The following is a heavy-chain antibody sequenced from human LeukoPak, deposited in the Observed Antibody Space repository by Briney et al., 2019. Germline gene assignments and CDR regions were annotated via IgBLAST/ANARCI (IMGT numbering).Heavy chain of an antibody. J-gene: IGHJ4*02. CDR3: ARTGFDSSGYDYYFDY. CDR2: IWYDGSNK. V-gene: IGHV3-33*08. Sequence: LSLTCTVSGGSVSSYYWSWIRRPPGRGLEWVAVIWYDGSNKYYADSVKGRFTISRDNSKNTLYLQMNSLRAEDTAVYYCARTGFDSSGYDYYFDYWGQGTLVTVSS. CDR1: GGSVSSYY. D-gene: IGHD3-22*01.